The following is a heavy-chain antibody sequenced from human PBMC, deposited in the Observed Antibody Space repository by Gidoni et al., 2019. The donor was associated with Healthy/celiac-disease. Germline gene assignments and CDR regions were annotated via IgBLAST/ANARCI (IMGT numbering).Heavy chain of an antibody. V-gene: IGHV4-4*02. Sequence: QVQLQESGPGLVKPSGTLSLTCAVSGGSISSSNWWSWVRQPPGKGLEWIGDIYHSGSTNYNPSIKSRVTISVDKSKKQFCLKLNSVTAADTAVYYCARGGEQLVLENTFDIWGQGTMVTVSS. D-gene: IGHD6-6*01. CDR3: ARGGEQLVLENTFDI. J-gene: IGHJ3*02. CDR2: IYHSGST. CDR1: GGSISSSNW.